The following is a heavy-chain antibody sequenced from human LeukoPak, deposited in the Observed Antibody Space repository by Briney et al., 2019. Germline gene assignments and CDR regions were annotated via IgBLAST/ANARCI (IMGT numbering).Heavy chain of an antibody. Sequence: GGSLRLSCAASGFTFSSYSMNWVRQAPGKGLEWVSYISSSTIYYADSVKGRFTISRDNAKNSPYLQMNSLRAEDTAVYYCARTYYDFWSGYDVWFDPWGQGTLVTVSS. CDR3: ARTYYDFWSGYDVWFDP. V-gene: IGHV3-48*01. CDR1: GFTFSSYS. CDR2: ISSSTI. D-gene: IGHD3-3*01. J-gene: IGHJ5*02.